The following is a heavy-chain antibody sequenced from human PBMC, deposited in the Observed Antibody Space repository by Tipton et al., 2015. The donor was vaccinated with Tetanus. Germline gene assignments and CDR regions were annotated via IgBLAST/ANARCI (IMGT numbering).Heavy chain of an antibody. Sequence: SLRLSCAASGFTFSSYGMHWVRQAPGKGLEWVAVIWYDGSNKYYADSVKGRFTISRDNSKNTLYLQMNSLRAEDTAVYYCARGGAPDWYFDLWGRGPLVTVSS. CDR1: GFTFSSYG. J-gene: IGHJ2*01. D-gene: IGHD3-16*01. CDR2: IWYDGSNK. V-gene: IGHV3-33*01. CDR3: ARGGAPDWYFDL.